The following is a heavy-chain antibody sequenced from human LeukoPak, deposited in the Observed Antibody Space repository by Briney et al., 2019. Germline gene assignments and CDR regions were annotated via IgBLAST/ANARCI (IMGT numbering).Heavy chain of an antibody. Sequence: ASVNVSCKASGGTFSRYAISWVRQAPGQGLEWMGGIIPIFGTANYAQKFKGRVTITTDEATNTAYMEMSSLKSEDTAIYYCAREGSDGPDYWGQGTLVTVSS. V-gene: IGHV1-69*05. D-gene: IGHD1-26*01. CDR2: IIPIFGTA. CDR3: AREGSDGPDY. CDR1: GGTFSRYA. J-gene: IGHJ4*02.